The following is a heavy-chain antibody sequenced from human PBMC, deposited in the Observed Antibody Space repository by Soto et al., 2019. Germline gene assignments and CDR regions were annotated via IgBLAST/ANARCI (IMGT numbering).Heavy chain of an antibody. CDR1: GFTFSNYA. Sequence: EVQLLDSGGGLVQPGGSLRLSCAASGFTFSNYAMTWVRQGPGKGLEWVSGISGSGGRSYYADSVKGRFTIYRDNSKSKLYLQMISVRAEDTAVYYCAKAYFVWSSEQPYYFDYWGQGTLVTVSS. V-gene: IGHV3-23*01. J-gene: IGHJ4*02. CDR2: ISGSGGRS. CDR3: AKAYFVWSSEQPYYFDY. D-gene: IGHD3-16*01.